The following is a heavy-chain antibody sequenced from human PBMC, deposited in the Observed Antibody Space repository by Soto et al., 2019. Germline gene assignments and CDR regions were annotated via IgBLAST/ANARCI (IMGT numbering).Heavy chain of an antibody. Sequence: LRLSCAASGFSFGSYALSWVRQAPGKGLEWVAVISSIGGGGATFYADSVKGRFTISRDNSKNTMYLQMNSLRDDDMGIYYCATYPDGAYVPPYDYWGQGTLVTVSS. V-gene: IGHV3-23*01. CDR3: ATYPDGAYVPPYDY. D-gene: IGHD3-10*02. CDR2: ISSIGGGGAT. J-gene: IGHJ4*02. CDR1: GFSFGSYA.